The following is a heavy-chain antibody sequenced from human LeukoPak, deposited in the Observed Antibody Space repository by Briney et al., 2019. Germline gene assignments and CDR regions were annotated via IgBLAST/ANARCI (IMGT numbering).Heavy chain of an antibody. CDR1: GFTFSSYA. J-gene: IGHJ4*02. V-gene: IGHV3-23*01. CDR3: AKVRGSGSYYRRGYFDY. D-gene: IGHD3-10*01. CDR2: ISGSGGST. Sequence: GGSLRLSCAASGFTFSSYAMSWVRQAPGKGLEWVSAISGSGGSTYYADSVKGRFTISRDNSKNTLYLQMNSLRAEDTAVYYCAKVRGSGSYYRRGYFDYWGQGTLATVSS.